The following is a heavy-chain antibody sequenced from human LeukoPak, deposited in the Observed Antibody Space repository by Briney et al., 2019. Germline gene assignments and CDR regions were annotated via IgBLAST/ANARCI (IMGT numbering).Heavy chain of an antibody. D-gene: IGHD6-13*01. V-gene: IGHV3-30*18. CDR3: AKGGIAARDNNWFDP. Sequence: PGGSLRLSCAASGFTFSSYGMHWVRQAPGKGLEWVAVISYDGSNKYYADSVKGRFTISRDNSKNTLYLQMNSLRAEDTAVYYCAKGGIAARDNNWFDPWGQGTLVTVSS. J-gene: IGHJ5*02. CDR2: ISYDGSNK. CDR1: GFTFSSYG.